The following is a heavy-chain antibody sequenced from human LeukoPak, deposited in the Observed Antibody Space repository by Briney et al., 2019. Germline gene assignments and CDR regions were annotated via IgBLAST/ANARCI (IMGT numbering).Heavy chain of an antibody. Sequence: ASVKVSCKASGYTFTGYYVHWVRQAPGQGLEWMGWINPNSGGTNYAQKFQGRVTMTRDTSISTAYMELSRLRSDDTAVYYCARDPMLGIAEFDYWGQGTLVTVSS. D-gene: IGHD6-13*01. CDR2: INPNSGGT. V-gene: IGHV1-2*02. J-gene: IGHJ4*02. CDR1: GYTFTGYY. CDR3: ARDPMLGIAEFDY.